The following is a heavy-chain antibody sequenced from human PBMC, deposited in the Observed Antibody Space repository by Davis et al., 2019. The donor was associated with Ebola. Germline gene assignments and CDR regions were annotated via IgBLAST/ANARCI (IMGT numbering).Heavy chain of an antibody. V-gene: IGHV1-18*01. D-gene: IGHD6-19*01. CDR1: GYTFTSYG. Sequence: ASVKVSCKASGYTFTSYGISWVRQAPGQGLEWMGWISAYNGNTNYAQKLQGRVTMTTDTSTSTAYMELSSLRSEDTAVYYCAVGVAVAQHFDYWGQGTLVTVSS. CDR3: AVGVAVAQHFDY. J-gene: IGHJ4*02. CDR2: ISAYNGNT.